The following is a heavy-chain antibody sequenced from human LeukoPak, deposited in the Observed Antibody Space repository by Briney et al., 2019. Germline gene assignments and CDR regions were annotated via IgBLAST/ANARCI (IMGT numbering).Heavy chain of an antibody. D-gene: IGHD2-15*01. Sequence: MTGESLKISCKGSGYSFTSYWIGWVRQMPGKGLEWMGIIYPADSDIRYSPSFQGQVTISADKSISTAYLQWSSLKASDTAMYYCARQEYCSGGSCYTWFDPWGQGTLVTVSS. V-gene: IGHV5-51*01. J-gene: IGHJ5*02. CDR1: GYSFTSYW. CDR3: ARQEYCSGGSCYTWFDP. CDR2: IYPADSDI.